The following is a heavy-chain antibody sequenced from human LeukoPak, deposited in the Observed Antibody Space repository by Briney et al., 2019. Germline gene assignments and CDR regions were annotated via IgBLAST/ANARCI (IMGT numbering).Heavy chain of an antibody. Sequence: PSETLSLTCTVSGGSISSSSYYWGWIRQPPGKGLEWIGSIYYSGSTYYNPSLKSRVTISVDTSKNQFSLKLSSVTAADTAVYYCARHPGGSGWYTDAFDIWGQGTMVTVSS. CDR3: ARHPGGSGWYTDAFDI. V-gene: IGHV4-39*01. D-gene: IGHD6-19*01. CDR1: GGSISSSSYY. J-gene: IGHJ3*02. CDR2: IYYSGST.